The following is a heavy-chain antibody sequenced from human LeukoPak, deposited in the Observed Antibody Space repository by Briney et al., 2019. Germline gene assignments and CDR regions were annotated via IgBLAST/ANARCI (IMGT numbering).Heavy chain of an antibody. D-gene: IGHD3-22*01. CDR3: ARVPRYYYDSSGYYALY. V-gene: IGHV3-48*03. CDR2: ISSSGSTI. J-gene: IGHJ4*02. CDR1: GFTFSSYE. Sequence: GGSLRLSCAASGFTFSSYEMNWVRQAPGKGLEWVSYISSSGSTIYYADSVKGRFTISRDNAKNSLYLQMNSLRAEDTAVYYCARVPRYYYDSSGYYALYWGQGTLVTVSS.